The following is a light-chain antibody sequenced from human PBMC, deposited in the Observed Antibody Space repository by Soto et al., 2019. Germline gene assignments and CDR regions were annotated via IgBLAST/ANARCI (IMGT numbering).Light chain of an antibody. J-gene: IGLJ1*01. CDR1: SSDVGAYNY. CDR2: EVS. V-gene: IGLV2-14*01. Sequence: VLTQPGSESGSPGESITISCTGTSSDVGAYNYVSWFQQHPGKAPKLLIYEVSNRPSGVSYRFSGSKSGSTASLTISGLQAEDEADYYCSSYAGSSKVFGTGTKVTVL. CDR3: SSYAGSSKV.